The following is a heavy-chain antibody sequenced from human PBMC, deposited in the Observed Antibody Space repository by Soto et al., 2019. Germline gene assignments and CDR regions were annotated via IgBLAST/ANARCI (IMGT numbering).Heavy chain of an antibody. V-gene: IGHV1-46*03. CDR2: INPSGGST. J-gene: IGHJ4*02. CDR1: GYTFTSYY. Sequence: ASVKVSCKASGYTFTSYYMHWVRQAPGQGLEWMGIINPSGGSTSYAQKFQGRVTMTRDTSTSTVYMELSSLRSEDTAVYYCATAVAGTGFDYWGQGTLVTVSS. CDR3: ATAVAGTGFDY. D-gene: IGHD6-19*01.